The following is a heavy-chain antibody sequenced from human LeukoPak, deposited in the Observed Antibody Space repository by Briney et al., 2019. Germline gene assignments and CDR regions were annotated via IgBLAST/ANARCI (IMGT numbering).Heavy chain of an antibody. J-gene: IGHJ2*01. CDR2: INPSGGST. CDR1: GYSFTNYY. CDR3: AREGATPYWYFDL. D-gene: IGHD1-26*01. Sequence: APSVKVSCKASGYSFTNYYMHWVRQAPGQGLEWMGMINPSGGSTTYAQKFQGRVTMTRDMSTSTVYMELSSLTSEDTAVYYCAREGATPYWYFDLWGRGTLVTVSS. V-gene: IGHV1-46*01.